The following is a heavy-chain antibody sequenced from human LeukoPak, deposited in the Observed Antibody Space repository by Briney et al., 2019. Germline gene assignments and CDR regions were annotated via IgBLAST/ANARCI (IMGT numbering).Heavy chain of an antibody. V-gene: IGHV3-30*18. J-gene: IGHJ4*02. Sequence: PGGSLRLSCAASGFTFSSYGMHWVRQAPGKGLEWVADISYGGSNTYYADSVKGRFTISRDNSKNTLYLQMNSLRAEDTAVYYCAKPLYGSGGSCFDYWGQRTLVTVSS. D-gene: IGHD2-15*01. CDR2: ISYGGSNT. CDR3: AKPLYGSGGSCFDY. CDR1: GFTFSSYG.